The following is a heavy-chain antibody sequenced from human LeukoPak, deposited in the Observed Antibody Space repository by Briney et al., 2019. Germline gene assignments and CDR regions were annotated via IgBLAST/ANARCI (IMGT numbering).Heavy chain of an antibody. Sequence: GGSLRLSCAASGFTFNNYAMSWVRRAPRKGLEWVSTIMIGGDGKHYADSVKGRFTISRDRSESTLYLQMNGLRADDTAVYYCVRAAPRDCSPASCSLFDTWGQGTLVTVSS. CDR3: VRAAPRDCSPASCSLFDT. J-gene: IGHJ4*02. CDR1: GFTFNNYA. D-gene: IGHD2-2*01. V-gene: IGHV3-23*01. CDR2: IMIGGDGK.